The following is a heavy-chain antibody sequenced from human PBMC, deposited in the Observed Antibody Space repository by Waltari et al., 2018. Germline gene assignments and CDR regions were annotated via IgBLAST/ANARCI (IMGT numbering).Heavy chain of an antibody. J-gene: IGHJ4*02. CDR1: GIPLTTRAMR. V-gene: IGHV2-70*01. D-gene: IGHD6-13*01. CDR3: ARIKRHRSSWYSGLGEYFDY. CDR2: LDGNDNK. Sequence: QVTLRESGTARAKPLQHLTLTCRSSGIPLTTRAMRVRWISEPPGKALEWLALLDGNDNKYYRLLLRTRLTLSKDTSRNQVVLTMTDIDPMDTATYYCARIKRHRSSWYSGLGEYFDYRGQGALVTVSS.